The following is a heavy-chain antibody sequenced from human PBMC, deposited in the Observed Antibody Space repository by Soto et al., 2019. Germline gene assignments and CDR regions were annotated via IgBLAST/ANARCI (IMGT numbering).Heavy chain of an antibody. J-gene: IGHJ6*02. CDR2: INPSGGST. CDR1: GFTFSSYG. V-gene: IGHV1-46*01. CDR3: ARDLSNWNDPSPHYGMDV. Sequence: PGGSLRLSCAASGFTFSSYGMHWVRQAPGQGLEWMGIINPSGGSTSYAQKFQGRVTMTRDTSTSTVYMELSSLRSEDTAVYYCARDLSNWNDPSPHYGMDVWGQGTKVTVSS. D-gene: IGHD1-20*01.